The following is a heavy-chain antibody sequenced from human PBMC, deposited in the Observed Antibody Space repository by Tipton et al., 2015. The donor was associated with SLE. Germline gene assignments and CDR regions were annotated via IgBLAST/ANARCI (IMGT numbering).Heavy chain of an antibody. Sequence: TLSLTCTVSGGSISSDDYYWTWIRQHPGKGLEWIGHMSYSGSTYYNPSLKSRITISVDTSKNHFSLKLSSVTAADTAVYYCARDRVVGAEGGGYYLDYWGQGTLVTVSS. CDR3: ARDRVVGAEGGGYYLDY. CDR2: MSYSGST. D-gene: IGHD1-26*01. CDR1: GGSISSDDYY. V-gene: IGHV4-31*03. J-gene: IGHJ4*02.